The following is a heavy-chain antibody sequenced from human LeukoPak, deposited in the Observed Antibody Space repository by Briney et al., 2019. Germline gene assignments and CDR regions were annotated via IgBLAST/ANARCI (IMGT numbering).Heavy chain of an antibody. Sequence: GESLKISCKGSGYTFTNYWIGWVRQMPGKGLEWMGIIYPGDSDTRYSPSSQGHVTISADKSISTAFLQWSSLKASDTAMYYCARHLSSGPLDYWGQGTLVTVSS. J-gene: IGHJ4*02. V-gene: IGHV5-51*01. D-gene: IGHD6-19*01. CDR3: ARHLSSGPLDY. CDR1: GYTFTNYW. CDR2: IYPGDSDT.